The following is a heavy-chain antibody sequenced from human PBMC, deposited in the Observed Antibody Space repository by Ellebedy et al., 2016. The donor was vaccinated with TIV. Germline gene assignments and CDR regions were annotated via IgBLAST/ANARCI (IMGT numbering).Heavy chain of an antibody. CDR3: ARDETVGTDAFDV. J-gene: IGHJ3*01. CDR2: TTHSGST. CDR1: VDSISDGDYY. V-gene: IGHV4-39*07. D-gene: IGHD1/OR15-1a*01. Sequence: GSLRLXXSVSVDSISDGDYYWAWIRQPPGKGLEWIGSTTHSGSTYYNPSLKSRVTILVDRSKNQFSLNLTSVTAADTAIYYCARDETVGTDAFDVWGQGTMVTVSS.